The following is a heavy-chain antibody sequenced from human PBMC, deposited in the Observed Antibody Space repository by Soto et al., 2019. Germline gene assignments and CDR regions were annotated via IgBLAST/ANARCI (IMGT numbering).Heavy chain of an antibody. Sequence: GGSLRLSCRASGFTFSSHAMTWVRQAPGKGLEGVSSISSSSSYIYYADSVKGRFTISRDNAKNSLYLQMNSLRAEDTAVYYCARDYYDSSGYLAPLDYWGQGTLVTVS. CDR3: ARDYYDSSGYLAPLDY. D-gene: IGHD3-22*01. CDR2: ISSSSSYI. CDR1: GFTFSSHA. V-gene: IGHV3-21*01. J-gene: IGHJ4*02.